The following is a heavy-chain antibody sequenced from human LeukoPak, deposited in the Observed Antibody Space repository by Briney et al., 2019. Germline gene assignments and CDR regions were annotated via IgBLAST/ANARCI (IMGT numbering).Heavy chain of an antibody. V-gene: IGHV3-23*01. J-gene: IGHJ4*02. Sequence: GGALRLSCAASVYTFSSYAMTWGPWARGRGVDWVSAFRGSGGNTYYADSEGGRFPVPRDNSKHPLYQQVNSLRPERTAVCYRAKDQYGGNTQYYFDCRRQRGLVTHSS. D-gene: IGHD4-23*01. CDR1: VYTFSSYA. CDR2: FRGSGGNT. CDR3: AKDQYGGNTQYYFDC.